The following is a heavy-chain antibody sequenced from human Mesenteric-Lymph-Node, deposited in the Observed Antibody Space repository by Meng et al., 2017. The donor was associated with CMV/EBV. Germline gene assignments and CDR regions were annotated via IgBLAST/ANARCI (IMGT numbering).Heavy chain of an antibody. CDR1: GGSISRYY. CDR2: ISSDSNE. CDR3: ARTDY. Sequence: LSLTCTVSGGSISRYYWSWIRQPPGKGLEWVAVISSDSNEFYADSVKGRFTISRDNSKNTLYLQMNSLTADDTAIYYCARTDYWGQGTLVTVSS. J-gene: IGHJ4*02. V-gene: IGHV3-30-3*01.